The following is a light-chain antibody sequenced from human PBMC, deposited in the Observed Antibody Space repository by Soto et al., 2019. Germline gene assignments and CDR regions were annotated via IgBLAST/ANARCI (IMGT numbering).Light chain of an antibody. CDR1: QGISNY. Sequence: DIQMTQSPSSLSASVGDRVTITCRASQGISNYLAWYQQKPGKVPKLLIYSASTLQLGVPSRFSGSGSGKDFTLTISSLQPEDVATYYCQKHNSSAFTFGRGTKVDIK. V-gene: IGKV1-27*01. CDR2: SAS. J-gene: IGKJ3*01. CDR3: QKHNSSAFT.